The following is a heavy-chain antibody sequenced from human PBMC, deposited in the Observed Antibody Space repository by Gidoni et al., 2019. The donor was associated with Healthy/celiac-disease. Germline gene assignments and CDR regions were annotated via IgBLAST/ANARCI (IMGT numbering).Heavy chain of an antibody. CDR3: ARLNGRKGDD. D-gene: IGHD1-26*01. J-gene: IGHJ4*01. CDR2: INHSGST. Sequence: AQLQQRGAGLLKPSETLSLPCAADGGSFSGYYWRWIRQPPGQGLEWIGEINHSGSTNYNPYIKSRVTISVDTSKNQFYLKLSYVAAAETAVYYCARLNGRKGDDWGKGTLVTVSS. CDR1: GGSFSGYY. V-gene: IGHV4-34*01.